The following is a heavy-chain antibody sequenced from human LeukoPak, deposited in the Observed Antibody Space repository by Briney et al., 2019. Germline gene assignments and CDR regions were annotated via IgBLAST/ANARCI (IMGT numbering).Heavy chain of an antibody. Sequence: PSETLSLTCTVSGGSISSYYWSWIRQPPGKGLEWIGYIYYSGSTNYNPSLKSRVTISVDTSKNQFSLKLSSVTAADTAVYYCARGNGVVVPAAMRNILYWFDPWGQGTLVTVSS. CDR3: ARGNGVVVPAAMRNILYWFDP. CDR1: GGSISSYY. J-gene: IGHJ5*02. V-gene: IGHV4-59*01. CDR2: IYYSGST. D-gene: IGHD2-2*01.